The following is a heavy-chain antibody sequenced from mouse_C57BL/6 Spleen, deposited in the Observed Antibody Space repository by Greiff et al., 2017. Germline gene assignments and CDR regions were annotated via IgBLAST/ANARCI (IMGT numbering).Heavy chain of an antibody. V-gene: IGHV5-6*01. Sequence: EVKVVESGGDLVKPGGSLKLSCAASGFTFSSYGMSWVRQTPDKRLEWVATISSGGSYTYYPDSVKGRFTISRDNAKNTLYLQMSSLKSEDTAMYYCARQRFSPYYFDYWGQGTTLTVSS. J-gene: IGHJ2*01. CDR3: ARQRFSPYYFDY. CDR1: GFTFSSYG. CDR2: ISSGGSYT.